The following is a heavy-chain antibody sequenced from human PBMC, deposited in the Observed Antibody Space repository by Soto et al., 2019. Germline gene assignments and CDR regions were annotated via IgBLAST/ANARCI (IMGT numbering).Heavy chain of an antibody. D-gene: IGHD1-26*01. CDR3: AGKGMVGAYLCCACDI. V-gene: IGHV4-34*01. Sequence: SETLSLTCSVYGGSFSGYYWSWIRQPPGKGLEWIGEINHSGSTNYNPSLKSRVTISVDTSKNQFSLKLSSVTAADTAVYYCAGKGMVGAYLCCACDIWGQGTRVTVS. J-gene: IGHJ3*02. CDR2: INHSGST. CDR1: GGSFSGYY.